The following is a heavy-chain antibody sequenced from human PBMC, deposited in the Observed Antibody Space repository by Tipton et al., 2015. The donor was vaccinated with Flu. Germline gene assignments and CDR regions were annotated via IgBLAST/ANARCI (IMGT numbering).Heavy chain of an antibody. CDR2: ISSSNTYI. CDR1: GFTFSYYT. J-gene: IGHJ3*02. V-gene: IGHV3-21*01. CDR3: ARELSDYYDSSEGDAFDI. Sequence: SLRLSCAASGFTFSYYTMNWVRQAPGKGLEWVSSISSSNTYIYYADSVKGRFTISRDNAKDSLYLQMNTPRAEDTAVYYCARELSDYYDSSEGDAFDIWGQGTMVTVSS. D-gene: IGHD3-22*01.